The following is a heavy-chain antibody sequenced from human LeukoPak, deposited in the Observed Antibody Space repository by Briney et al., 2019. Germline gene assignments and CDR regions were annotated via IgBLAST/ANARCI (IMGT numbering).Heavy chain of an antibody. CDR2: ISSSSNYI. J-gene: IGHJ3*02. D-gene: IGHD1-26*01. CDR3: ARDVGASAPDAFDI. Sequence: GGSLRLSCAASGFTFSTYNMNWVRQAPGKGLEWVSSISSSSNYIYYADSVKGRFAISRDNAKNSLYLQMNSLRVEDTDVYYCARDVGASAPDAFDIWGQGTMVTVSS. V-gene: IGHV3-21*01. CDR1: GFTFSTYN.